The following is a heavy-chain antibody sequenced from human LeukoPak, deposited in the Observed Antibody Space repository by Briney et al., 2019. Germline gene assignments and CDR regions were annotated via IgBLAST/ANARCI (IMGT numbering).Heavy chain of an antibody. CDR1: GFIVSHKY. J-gene: IGHJ4*02. D-gene: IGHD3-22*01. Sequence: GGSLRLSCAASGFIVSHKYMAWVRQAPGKGLEWLSIIYTGGNTVSAESVKGRFSISRDDSRNTVHLQMNNLRDDDTAVYYCARGQIDLLRNYFDSWGPGTLAAVSS. CDR3: ARGQIDLLRNYFDS. CDR2: IYTGGNT. V-gene: IGHV3-66*01.